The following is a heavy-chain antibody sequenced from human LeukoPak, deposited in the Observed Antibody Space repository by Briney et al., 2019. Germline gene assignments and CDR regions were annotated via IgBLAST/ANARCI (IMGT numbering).Heavy chain of an antibody. CDR3: AALGGSIY. J-gene: IGHJ4*02. D-gene: IGHD1-26*01. Sequence: GGSLRLSCAASGFTFSSYDVHWVRQATGRGLEWVSAMGTAGDTYYAGSVKGRFTISREDAKNSFYLQMNSLRAGDTAVFYCAALGGSIYWGQGTVVTVSS. V-gene: IGHV3-13*01. CDR2: MGTAGDT. CDR1: GFTFSSYD.